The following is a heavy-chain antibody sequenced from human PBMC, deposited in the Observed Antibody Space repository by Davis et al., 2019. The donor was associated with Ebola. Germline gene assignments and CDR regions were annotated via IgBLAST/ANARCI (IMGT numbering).Heavy chain of an antibody. J-gene: IGHJ5*02. CDR2: ISYDGSNK. D-gene: IGHD3-9*01. CDR1: RSTFSSYG. CDR3: ARDRPILTGLWFDP. Sequence: GESLKISCAASRSTFSSYGMHWVRQAPGKGLEWVAVISYDGSNKYYADSVKGRFTISRDNSKNTLYLQMNSLRAEDTAVYYCARDRPILTGLWFDPWGQGTLVTVSS. V-gene: IGHV3-30*03.